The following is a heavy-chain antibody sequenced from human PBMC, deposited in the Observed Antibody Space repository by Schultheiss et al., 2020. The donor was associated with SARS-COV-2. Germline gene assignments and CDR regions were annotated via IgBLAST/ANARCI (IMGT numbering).Heavy chain of an antibody. D-gene: IGHD6-13*01. V-gene: IGHV4-39*01. CDR1: GGSISSGSYY. CDR3: ARTPSAAGYDYYYYYYGMDV. Sequence: SETLSLTCTVSGGSISSGSYYWSWIRQPAGKGLEWIGRIYYSGSTYYNPSLKSRVTISVDTSKNQFSLKLSSVTAADTAVYYCARTPSAAGYDYYYYYYGMDVWGQGTTVTVSS. J-gene: IGHJ6*02. CDR2: IYYSGST.